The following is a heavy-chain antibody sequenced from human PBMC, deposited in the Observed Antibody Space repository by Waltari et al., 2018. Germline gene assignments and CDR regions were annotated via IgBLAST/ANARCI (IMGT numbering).Heavy chain of an antibody. CDR1: GFTFDDYA. D-gene: IGHD2-15*01. CDR2: ISWNSGSI. Sequence: EVQLVESGGGLVQPGRSLRLSCAASGFTFDDYAMHWVRQAPGKGLGWVSGISWNSGSIGDADSVKGRFTISRDNAKNSLYLQMNSLRAEDTALYYCAKDQRGGILYGMDVWGQGTTVTVSS. V-gene: IGHV3-9*01. J-gene: IGHJ6*02. CDR3: AKDQRGGILYGMDV.